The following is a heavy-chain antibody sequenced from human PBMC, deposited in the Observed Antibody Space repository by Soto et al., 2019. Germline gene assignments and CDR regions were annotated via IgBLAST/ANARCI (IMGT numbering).Heavy chain of an antibody. J-gene: IGHJ5*02. CDR2: IYYSGST. CDR1: GGSISSYY. D-gene: IGHD3-9*01. Sequence: SETLSLTCTFSGGSISSYYWSWIRQPPGKGLEWIGYIYYSGSTNYNPSLKSRVTISVDTSKNQFPLKLSSVTAADTAVYYCARDDVFHDILTGYYSHWFDPWGQGTLVTVSS. V-gene: IGHV4-59*01. CDR3: ARDDVFHDILTGYYSHWFDP.